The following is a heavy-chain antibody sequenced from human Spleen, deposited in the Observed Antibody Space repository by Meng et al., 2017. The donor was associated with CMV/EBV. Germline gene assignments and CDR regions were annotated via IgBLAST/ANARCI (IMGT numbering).Heavy chain of an antibody. V-gene: IGHV1-2*02. J-gene: IGHJ4*02. Sequence: ASVKVSCKASGYTFSGYYIHWVRQAPGQGLEWMGWINPNSGVTNYAQELQGRVTMTRDTSISTAYMDLSRLRSDDTAVYFCARDQVGIDYGDKGPIDFWGQGTLVTVSS. D-gene: IGHD4-17*01. CDR2: INPNSGVT. CDR3: ARDQVGIDYGDKGPIDF. CDR1: GYTFSGYY.